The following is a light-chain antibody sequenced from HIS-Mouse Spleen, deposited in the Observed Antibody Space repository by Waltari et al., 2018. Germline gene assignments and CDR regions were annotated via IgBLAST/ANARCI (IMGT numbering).Light chain of an antibody. CDR1: KLGDKY. J-gene: IGLJ2*01. CDR2: QDS. Sequence: SYELTQPPSVSVSPGQTASIPCSGDKLGDKYACWYQQKPGQSPVLVIYQDSKRPSGIPEGFSGSNSGNTATLTISGTQAMDEADYYCQAWDSSTVVFGGGTKLTVL. V-gene: IGLV3-1*01. CDR3: QAWDSSTVV.